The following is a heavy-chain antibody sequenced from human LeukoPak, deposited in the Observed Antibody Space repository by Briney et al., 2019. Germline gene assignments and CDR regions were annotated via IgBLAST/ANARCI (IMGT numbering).Heavy chain of an antibody. J-gene: IGHJ4*02. Sequence: TTGGSLRLSCAASGLTFSNAWMTWVRQAPGKGLEWVGRIKSKTDGGTRDYAAPVKGRFTISRDDSKNTAYLHMNSLKTEDTAVYYCAKVGGYYYDYWGQGTLVTVSS. D-gene: IGHD3-22*01. CDR1: GLTFSNAW. V-gene: IGHV3-15*01. CDR3: AKVGGYYYDY. CDR2: IKSKTDGGTR.